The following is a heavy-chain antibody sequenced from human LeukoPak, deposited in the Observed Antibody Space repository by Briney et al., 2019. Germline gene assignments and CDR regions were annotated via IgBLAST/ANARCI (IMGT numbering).Heavy chain of an antibody. Sequence: ASVKVSCKASGYTFTGYYMHWVRQAPGQGLEWMGRINPNSGGTNYAQKFQGRVTMTRDASISTAYMKLSRLRSDDTAVYYCARVKGYCTNGVCSFAYWGQGTLVTVSS. CDR3: ARVKGYCTNGVCSFAY. V-gene: IGHV1-2*06. CDR1: GYTFTGYY. D-gene: IGHD2-8*01. J-gene: IGHJ4*02. CDR2: INPNSGGT.